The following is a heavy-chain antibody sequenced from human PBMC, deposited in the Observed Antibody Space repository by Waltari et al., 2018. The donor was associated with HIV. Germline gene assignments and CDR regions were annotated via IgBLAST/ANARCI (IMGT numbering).Heavy chain of an antibody. D-gene: IGHD6-13*01. V-gene: IGHV4-34*02. Sequence: QLQQWGAGLLRPSETLSLTCAVYSGSFSGNFWTWVRQPPGKGLEWLGEINICGVIHYTPTVKNRVTLSVDAAKKQFSLKLTSVTATDTALYYCAKLHITATGTKFESWGQGTLVTVSS. CDR2: INICGVI. J-gene: IGHJ4*02. CDR3: AKLHITATGTKFES. CDR1: SGSFSGNF.